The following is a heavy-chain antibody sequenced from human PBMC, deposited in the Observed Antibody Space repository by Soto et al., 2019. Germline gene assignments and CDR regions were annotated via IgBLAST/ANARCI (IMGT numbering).Heavy chain of an antibody. D-gene: IGHD1-20*01. Sequence: PSETLSLTCTVSGDAISNYYWSWIRQTPGRGLEWIGCVHESGSTDYNPSLKGRVTISLHTSKSQFSLSLRSATAAGTATYYCARGTRALITSFFAYWGQGIPVTVSS. CDR2: VHESGST. V-gene: IGHV4-59*01. CDR1: GDAISNYY. CDR3: ARGTRALITSFFAY. J-gene: IGHJ4*02.